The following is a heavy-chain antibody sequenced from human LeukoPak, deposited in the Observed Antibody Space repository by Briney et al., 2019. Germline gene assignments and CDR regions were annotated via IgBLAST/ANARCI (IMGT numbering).Heavy chain of an antibody. J-gene: IGHJ3*02. D-gene: IGHD2-21*02. CDR2: IKSKTDGGTT. CDR1: GFTFSNAW. CDR3: TTRYCGGDCRDAFDI. V-gene: IGHV3-15*01. Sequence: GGSLRLSCAASGFTFSNAWMSWVRQAPGKGLEWVGRIKSKTDGGTTDYAAPVKGRLTISRDDSKNTLYLQMNSLKTEDTAVYYCTTRYCGGDCRDAFDIWGQGTMVTVSS.